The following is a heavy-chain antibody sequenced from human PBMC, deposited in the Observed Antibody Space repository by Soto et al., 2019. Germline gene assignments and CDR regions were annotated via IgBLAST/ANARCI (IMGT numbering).Heavy chain of an antibody. CDR2: IIPIVTTP. V-gene: IGHV1-69*06. Sequence: QVRLVQSGAEVKKPGSSVNVSCEASGGTFSSYAVTWVRQAPGQGLECMGGIIPIVTTPNYAQKFQGRLTIFADKSTSTSYMELSILRSEDTGVYYCAIGGYNFSSRYHNYGMDVWGQGTTVIVSS. CDR3: AIGGYNFSSRYHNYGMDV. D-gene: IGHD3-22*01. CDR1: GGTFSSYA. J-gene: IGHJ6*02.